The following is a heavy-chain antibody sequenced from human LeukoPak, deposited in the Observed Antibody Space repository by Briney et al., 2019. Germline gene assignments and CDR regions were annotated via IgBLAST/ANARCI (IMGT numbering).Heavy chain of an antibody. J-gene: IGHJ6*03. Sequence: PGGSLRLSCAASGFTFNNYAMNWVRQAPGKGLEWVSSISESGGTTDYADSVKGRFTISRDNSKNTLYLQMNSLRAEDTAVYYCARDGQWWQYYYYYYMDVWGKGTTVTVSS. CDR2: ISESGGTT. CDR3: ARDGQWWQYYYYYYMDV. D-gene: IGHD2-15*01. V-gene: IGHV3-23*01. CDR1: GFTFNNYA.